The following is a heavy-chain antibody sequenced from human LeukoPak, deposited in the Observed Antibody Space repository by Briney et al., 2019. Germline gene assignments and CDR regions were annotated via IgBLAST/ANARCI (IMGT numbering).Heavy chain of an antibody. Sequence: PSETLSLTCAVSGGSISSTSYYWAWVRQPPGTGLEWIGTIYYSGSAYHNPSLKSRATMSVDTSRNQFSLKLSSVDAADTAVYYCAKAGVRYFDSSGLYAFDFWGQGTTVTVSS. D-gene: IGHD3-22*01. V-gene: IGHV4-39*01. J-gene: IGHJ3*01. CDR3: AKAGVRYFDSSGLYAFDF. CDR1: GGSISSTSYY. CDR2: IYYSGSA.